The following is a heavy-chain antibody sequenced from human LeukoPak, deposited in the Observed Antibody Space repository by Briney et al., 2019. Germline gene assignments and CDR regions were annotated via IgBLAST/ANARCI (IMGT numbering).Heavy chain of an antibody. Sequence: PSHTLSLTCTVSGGSISSVDYYWSWIRQPPGKGLEWIGYIYYSGSTYYNPSLKSRVTISVDTSKNQFSLKLSSVTAADTAVYYCARDPYSSSWYPTTYYYYGMDVWGQGTTVTVSS. CDR1: GGSISSVDYY. J-gene: IGHJ6*02. CDR2: IYYSGST. D-gene: IGHD6-13*01. V-gene: IGHV4-30-4*01. CDR3: ARDPYSSSWYPTTYYYYGMDV.